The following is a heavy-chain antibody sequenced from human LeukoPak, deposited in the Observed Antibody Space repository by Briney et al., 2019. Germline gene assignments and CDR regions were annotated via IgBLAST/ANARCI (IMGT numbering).Heavy chain of an antibody. CDR2: IYYSGST. Sequence: SETLPLTCTVSGGSISSGGYYWSWIRQHPGKGLEWIGYIYYSGSTYYNPSLKSRVTISVDTSKNQFSLKLSSVTAADTAVYYCARAIAAAGTRFTHYYHYYYMDVWGKGTTVTVSS. CDR3: ARAIAAAGTRFTHYYHYYYMDV. V-gene: IGHV4-31*03. CDR1: GGSISSGGYY. J-gene: IGHJ6*03. D-gene: IGHD6-13*01.